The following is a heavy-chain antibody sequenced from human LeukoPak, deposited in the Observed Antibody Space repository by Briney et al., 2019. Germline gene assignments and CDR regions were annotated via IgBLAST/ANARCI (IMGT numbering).Heavy chain of an antibody. J-gene: IGHJ4*02. V-gene: IGHV3-15*01. D-gene: IGHD3-3*01. CDR1: GFPFSNAW. CDR3: TTVYDFWSGYIGDY. Sequence: GSLRLSCAASGFPFSNAWMSWVRPAPGKGLEWVGRIKSKTDGGTTDYAAPVKGRFTISRDDSKNTLYLQMNSLKTEDTAVYYCTTVYDFWSGYIGDYWGQGTLVTVSS. CDR2: IKSKTDGGTT.